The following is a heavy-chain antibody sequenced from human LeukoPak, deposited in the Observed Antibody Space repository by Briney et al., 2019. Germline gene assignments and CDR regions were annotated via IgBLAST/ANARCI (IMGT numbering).Heavy chain of an antibody. CDR1: GDSISSSTCN. D-gene: IGHD3-22*01. CDR2: ISQSGNS. V-gene: IGHV4-30-2*01. CDR3: ARDQVDYDIPDHFDY. Sequence: SETLSLTCKVSGDSISSSTCNWSWIRQPPGKGLEWIGYISQSGNSYFTPSLKSRATISVDRSKNHFSLALISVTAADTAVYYCARDQVDYDIPDHFDYWGKGTLVAVSS. J-gene: IGHJ4*02.